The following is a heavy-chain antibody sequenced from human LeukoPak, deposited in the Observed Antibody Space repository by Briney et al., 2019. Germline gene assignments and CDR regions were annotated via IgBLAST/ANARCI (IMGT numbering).Heavy chain of an antibody. CDR2: ISSSGST. CDR3: ARVVEYYYYYMDV. Sequence: SQTLSLTCTVSGDSISSGDYYWSWIRQPAGKGLEWIGRISSSGSTNYNPSLKSRVTISVDTSKNQFSLKLSSVTAADTAVYYCARVVEYYYYYMDVWGKGTTVTVSS. V-gene: IGHV4-61*02. CDR1: GDSISSGDYY. J-gene: IGHJ6*03. D-gene: IGHD6-6*01.